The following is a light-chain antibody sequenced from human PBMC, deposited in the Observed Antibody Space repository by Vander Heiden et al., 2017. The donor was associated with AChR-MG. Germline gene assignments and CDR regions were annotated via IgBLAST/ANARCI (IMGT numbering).Light chain of an antibody. CDR3: QQRTNWPPKYT. V-gene: IGKV3-11*01. J-gene: IGKJ2*01. CDR1: QKITTY. Sequence: DIVLTQSPATLSLSPGESATLSCRASQKITTYLAWYQQKPGQAPRLLMYDASKRATGIPARFSGSGSGTDFTLTISSLGPEDFAVYYCQQRTNWPPKYTFGQGTKLEIK. CDR2: DAS.